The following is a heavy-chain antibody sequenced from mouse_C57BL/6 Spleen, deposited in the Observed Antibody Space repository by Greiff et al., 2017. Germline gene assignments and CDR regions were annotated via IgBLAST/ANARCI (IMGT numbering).Heavy chain of an antibody. V-gene: IGHV1-55*01. CDR1: GYTFTSYW. CDR3: ARCFGYDGYYVIAY. Sequence: QFQLQQPGAELVKPGASVKMSCKASGYTFTSYWITWVKQRPGQGLEWIGDIYPGSGSTNYNEKFKSKATLTVDTSSSTAYMQLSSLTSEDSAVYYGARCFGYDGYYVIAYWGQGTLVTVSA. D-gene: IGHD2-3*01. CDR2: IYPGSGST. J-gene: IGHJ3*01.